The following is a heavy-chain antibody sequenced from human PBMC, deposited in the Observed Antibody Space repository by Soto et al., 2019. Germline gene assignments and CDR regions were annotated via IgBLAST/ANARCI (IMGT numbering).Heavy chain of an antibody. D-gene: IGHD1-26*01. CDR3: ARLSSGTYSDWFDS. Sequence: QVQLVQSGAEVKKPGASVKVSCKASGYTFTRYGITWVRQAPGQGLEWMGWISADNAKTKYEQKIQGRVTMTTDTSASTAYVVLRSLRTDDTAVYYCARLSSGTYSDWFDSWGQGTLVTVSS. CDR2: ISADNAKT. J-gene: IGHJ5*01. CDR1: GYTFTRYG. V-gene: IGHV1-18*04.